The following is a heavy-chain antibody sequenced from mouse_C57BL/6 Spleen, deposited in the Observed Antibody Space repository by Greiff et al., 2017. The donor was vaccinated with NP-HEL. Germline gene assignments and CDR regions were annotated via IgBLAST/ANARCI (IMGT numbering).Heavy chain of an antibody. CDR3: VGMRGWYYGSEAMDY. V-gene: IGHV10-1*01. D-gene: IGHD1-1*01. CDR2: IRSKSNNYAT. CDR1: GFSFNTYA. Sequence: EVKLMESGGGLVQPKGSLKLSCAASGFSFNTYAMNWVRQAPGKGLEWVARIRSKSNNYATYYADSVKDRFTISRDDSESMLYLQMNNLKTEDTAMYYCVGMRGWYYGSEAMDYWGQGTSVTVSS. J-gene: IGHJ4*01.